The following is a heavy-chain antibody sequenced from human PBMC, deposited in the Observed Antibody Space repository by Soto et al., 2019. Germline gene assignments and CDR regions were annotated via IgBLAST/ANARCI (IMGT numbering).Heavy chain of an antibody. J-gene: IGHJ6*04. Sequence: GWSLRLSCAASGFNFNSYTINWVRQAPGKRLEWLSSISSSGYIFSTDSVRGRFTISRDNAKNSVYLQINSLRAEDTAVYFCARDCSGGSCYPGMDVWGEGTKVPVSS. V-gene: IGHV3-21*01. CDR3: ARDCSGGSCYPGMDV. D-gene: IGHD2-15*01. CDR2: ISSSGYI. CDR1: GFNFNSYT.